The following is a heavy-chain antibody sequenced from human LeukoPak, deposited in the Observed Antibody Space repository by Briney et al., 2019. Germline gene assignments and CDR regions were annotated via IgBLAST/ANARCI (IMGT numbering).Heavy chain of an antibody. Sequence: GRSLRLSCAASGFTFSSYAMHWVRQAPSKGLEWVAVISYDGSNKYYADSVKGRFTISRDNSKNTLYLQMNSLRAEDTAVYYCARAGHSSGWAGWFDPWGQGTLVTVSS. J-gene: IGHJ5*02. CDR3: ARAGHSSGWAGWFDP. CDR1: GFTFSSYA. D-gene: IGHD6-19*01. CDR2: ISYDGSNK. V-gene: IGHV3-30-3*01.